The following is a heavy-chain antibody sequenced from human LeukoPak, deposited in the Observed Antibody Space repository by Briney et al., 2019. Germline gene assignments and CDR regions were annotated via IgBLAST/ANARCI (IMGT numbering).Heavy chain of an antibody. CDR2: TFYRSKWYN. CDR3: AREIGSSFPFDS. CDR1: GDSVSSKSAA. J-gene: IGHJ4*02. D-gene: IGHD1-26*01. Sequence: SQTLSLTCAISGDSVSSKSAAWNWIRRSPSRGLEWLGRTFYRSKWYNEYAVSVRGRITINPDTSKNQFYLQLNSVTPEDTAVYYCAREIGSSFPFDSWGQGTLVTVSS. V-gene: IGHV6-1*01.